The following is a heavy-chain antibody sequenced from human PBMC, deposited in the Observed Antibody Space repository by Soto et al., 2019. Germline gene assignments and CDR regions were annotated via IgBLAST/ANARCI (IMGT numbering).Heavy chain of an antibody. V-gene: IGHV4-59*01. CDR3: ARGGWTNDY. CDR2: IYYTGST. J-gene: IGHJ4*02. Sequence: SETLYITCTVSGGSISNFYWTWIRQPPGKGLEWIGYIYYTGSTNYSPSLKSRVTMSVDTSQNQFSLTLRSVTAADTAVYFCARGGWTNDYWGPGTLVTVSS. D-gene: IGHD6-19*01. CDR1: GGSISNFY.